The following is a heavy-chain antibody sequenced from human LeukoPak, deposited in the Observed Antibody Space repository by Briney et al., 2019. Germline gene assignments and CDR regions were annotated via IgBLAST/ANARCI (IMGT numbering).Heavy chain of an antibody. CDR1: GFTFSSYA. CDR3: ARDFWYSFDY. Sequence: PGGSLRLSCAASGFTFSSYAMSWVRQAPGKGLEWVSAISGSGGSTYYADSVKGRFTISRDNAKNSLYLQINSLRAEDTAVYYCARDFWYSFDYWGQGTLVTVSS. CDR2: ISGSGGST. D-gene: IGHD3-3*01. J-gene: IGHJ4*02. V-gene: IGHV3-23*01.